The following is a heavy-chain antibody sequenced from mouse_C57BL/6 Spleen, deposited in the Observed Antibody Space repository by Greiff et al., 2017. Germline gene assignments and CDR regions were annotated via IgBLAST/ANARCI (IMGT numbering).Heavy chain of an antibody. D-gene: IGHD1-1*01. Sequence: QVQLQQPGAELVKPGASVKLSCKASGYTFTSYWMHWVKQRPGQGLEWIGMIHPTSGSTNYNEKFKSKATLTVDKSSSTAYMQLSSLTSEDSAVYYCARRLITTVVAPYWGQGTLVTVSA. J-gene: IGHJ3*01. CDR3: ARRLITTVVAPY. V-gene: IGHV1-64*01. CDR1: GYTFTSYW. CDR2: IHPTSGST.